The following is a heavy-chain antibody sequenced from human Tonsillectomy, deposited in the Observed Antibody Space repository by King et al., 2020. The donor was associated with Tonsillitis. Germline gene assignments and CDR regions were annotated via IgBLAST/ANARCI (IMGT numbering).Heavy chain of an antibody. CDR3: TRDAGELLPLGVFDI. Sequence: QLQESGPGLVKPSETLSLTCTVSGGSISSYYWSWIRQPAGKGLEWIGRIYTSGSTNYNPSLKSRVTMSVDTSKNQFSLKLSSVTAADTAGYYCTRDAGELLPLGVFDIWGQGTMVTVSS. V-gene: IGHV4-4*07. J-gene: IGHJ3*02. CDR1: GGSISSYY. CDR2: IYTSGST. D-gene: IGHD1-26*01.